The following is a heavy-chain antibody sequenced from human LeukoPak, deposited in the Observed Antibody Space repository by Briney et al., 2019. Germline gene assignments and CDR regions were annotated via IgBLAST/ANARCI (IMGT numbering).Heavy chain of an antibody. CDR1: GFTFSTYG. Sequence: PGGSLRLSCAASGFTFSTYGMHWVRQAPGKGLEWVAVVSYDESSIYYADSVKGRFTISRDNSKNTLYLQVNSLRAEDTAMYYCARDLEIGSSSYYFDHWGQGTLVTVSS. CDR2: VSYDESSI. V-gene: IGHV3-30*03. CDR3: ARDLEIGSSSYYFDH. D-gene: IGHD1-1*01. J-gene: IGHJ4*02.